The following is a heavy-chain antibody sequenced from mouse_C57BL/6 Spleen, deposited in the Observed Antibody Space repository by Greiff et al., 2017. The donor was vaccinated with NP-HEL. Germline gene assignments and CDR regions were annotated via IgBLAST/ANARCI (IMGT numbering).Heavy chain of an antibody. CDR2: INPSNGGT. D-gene: IGHD1-1*01. J-gene: IGHJ4*01. CDR1: GYTFTSYW. V-gene: IGHV1-53*01. Sequence: QVQLQQPGTELVKPGASVKLSCKASGYTFTSYWMHWVKQRPGQGLEWIGNINPSNGGTNYNEKFKSKATLTVDKSSSTAYMQLSSLTSEDSAVYYCARNPYYYYEGYYAMDYWGQGTSVTVSS. CDR3: ARNPYYYYEGYYAMDY.